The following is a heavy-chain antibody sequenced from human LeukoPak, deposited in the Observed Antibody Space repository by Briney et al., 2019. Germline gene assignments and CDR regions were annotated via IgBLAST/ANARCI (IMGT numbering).Heavy chain of an antibody. J-gene: IGHJ5*02. V-gene: IGHV4-61*01. D-gene: IGHD1-1*01. CDR2: IYGSGST. CDR1: GGSVSSSSYY. Sequence: SETLSLTCTVSGGSVSSSSYYWSWIRQPPGKGLEWIGHIYGSGSTNYNPSLKSRVTLSVDTSKNQFSLKLSSVTAADTAVYYCAREGTSGTHLNWFDPWGQGTLVTVSS. CDR3: AREGTSGTHLNWFDP.